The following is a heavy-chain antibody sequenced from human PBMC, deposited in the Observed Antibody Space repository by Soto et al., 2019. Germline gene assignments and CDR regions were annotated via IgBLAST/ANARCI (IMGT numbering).Heavy chain of an antibody. J-gene: IGHJ3*02. V-gene: IGHV4-39*01. D-gene: IGHD1-26*01. CDR2: IYYGGST. CDR3: ARQRVGGRGAFDI. CDR1: GGSISSSYYY. Sequence: QLQLQESGPGLVKPSETLSLTCTVSGGSISSSYYYWGWIRQPPGKGLEWIGSIYYGGSTYYNPSLKSRVTVSVDTAKNQFSPKLSSVTDADTAVYYCARQRVGGRGAFDIWGQGTMVTVSS.